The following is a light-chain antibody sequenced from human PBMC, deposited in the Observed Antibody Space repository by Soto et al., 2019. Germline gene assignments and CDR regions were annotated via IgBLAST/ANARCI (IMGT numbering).Light chain of an antibody. Sequence: IVLTHSPATLSLSPVELARPSVMSSQSVSTYLAWYQQKPGQAPRLLIYDASNRATGIPARFSGSGSGTDFTLTISSLEPEDFAVYYCQQGSNWPPITFGQGTRLEI. CDR1: QSVSTY. V-gene: IGKV3-11*01. J-gene: IGKJ5*01. CDR2: DAS. CDR3: QQGSNWPPIT.